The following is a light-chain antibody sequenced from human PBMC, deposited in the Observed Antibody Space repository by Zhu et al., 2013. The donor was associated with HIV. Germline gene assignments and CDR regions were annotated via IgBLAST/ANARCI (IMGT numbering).Light chain of an antibody. CDR1: QSVNSN. Sequence: EIVMTQSPATLSVSPGERATLSCRASQSVNSNLAWYQQKPAQAPRLLIYGASTRATGIPARFSGRGSGTEFTLTISSLQSEDFAIYYCQQYNAWPTFGQGTKVEFK. CDR2: GAS. V-gene: IGKV3-15*01. CDR3: QQYNAWPT. J-gene: IGKJ1*01.